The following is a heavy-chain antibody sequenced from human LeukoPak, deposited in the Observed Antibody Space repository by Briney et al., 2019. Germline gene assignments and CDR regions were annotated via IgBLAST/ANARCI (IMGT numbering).Heavy chain of an antibody. J-gene: IGHJ4*02. V-gene: IGHV3-30-3*01. CDR2: ISYDGSNK. CDR1: GFTFSSYA. CDR3: ARDGRITMVRGVPDY. Sequence: GGSLRLSCAASGFTFSSYAMHWVRQAPGKGLEWVAVISYDGSNKYYADSVKGRFTISRDNSKNTLYLQMNSLRAEDTAVYYCARDGRITMVRGVPDYWGQGTLVTVSS. D-gene: IGHD3-10*01.